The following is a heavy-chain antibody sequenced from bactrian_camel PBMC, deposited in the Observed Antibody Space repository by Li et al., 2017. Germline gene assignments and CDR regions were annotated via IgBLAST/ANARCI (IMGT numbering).Heavy chain of an antibody. D-gene: IGHD6*01. CDR2: VDTDGST. Sequence: HVQLVESGGGSVQAGGSLRLSCLASGWPDSRRCWGWYRQAPGKEREGVAAVDTDGSTSIADSVRGRFTISQDNAKNTLYLQMNNLKSEDTAVYYCVTDAVSWWPAWGQGTQVTVS. CDR1: GWPDSRRC. J-gene: IGHJ6*01. V-gene: IGHV3S53*01. CDR3: VTDAVSWWPA.